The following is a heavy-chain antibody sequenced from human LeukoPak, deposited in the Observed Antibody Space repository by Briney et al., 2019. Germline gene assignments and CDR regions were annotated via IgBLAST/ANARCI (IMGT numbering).Heavy chain of an antibody. Sequence: PGGSLRLSCAASGFTFSSYGMHWVRQAPGKGLEWVAVIWYDGSNKYYADSVKGRFTISRDNSKNTLYLQMNSLRAEDTAVYYCARDPSPRSYGMGVWGQGTTVTVSS. V-gene: IGHV3-33*01. CDR3: ARDPSPRSYGMGV. CDR1: GFTFSSYG. J-gene: IGHJ6*02. CDR2: IWYDGSNK.